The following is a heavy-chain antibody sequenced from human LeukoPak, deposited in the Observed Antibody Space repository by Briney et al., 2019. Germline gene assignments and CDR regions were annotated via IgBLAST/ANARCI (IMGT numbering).Heavy chain of an antibody. J-gene: IGHJ5*02. CDR3: ASRFWGSYRYRDKNWFDP. CDR2: INHSGST. Sequence: PSETLSLTCAVYGGSFSGYYWSWIRQPPGKGLEWIGEINHSGSTNYNPSLKSRVTISVDTSENQFSLKLSSVTAADTAVYYCASRFWGSYRYRDKNWFDPWGQGTLVTVSS. D-gene: IGHD3-16*02. V-gene: IGHV4-34*01. CDR1: GGSFSGYY.